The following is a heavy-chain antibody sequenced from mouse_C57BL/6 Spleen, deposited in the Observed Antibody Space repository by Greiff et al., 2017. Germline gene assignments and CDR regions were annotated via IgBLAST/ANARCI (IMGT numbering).Heavy chain of an antibody. CDR2: IDPEDGDT. CDR1: GFNIKDYY. J-gene: IGHJ3*01. D-gene: IGHD2-1*01. Sequence: EVLLQQSGAELVRPGASVKLSCTASGFNIKDYYMHWVQQRPEQGLEWIGRIDPEDGDTEYAPKFQGKATMTADTSSNTAYLQLSSLTSEDTAVYYCTTFFYGNSFAYWGQGTLVTVSA. V-gene: IGHV14-1*01. CDR3: TTFFYGNSFAY.